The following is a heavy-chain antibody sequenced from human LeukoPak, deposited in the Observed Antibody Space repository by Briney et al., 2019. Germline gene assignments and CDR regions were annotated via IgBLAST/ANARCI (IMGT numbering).Heavy chain of an antibody. D-gene: IGHD3-10*01. J-gene: IGHJ3*02. CDR1: GGSTSGGDYY. CDR2: IYYSGST. CDR3: ARTESMVRGEDAFDI. V-gene: IGHV4-30-4*01. Sequence: PSETLSLTCTVSGGSTSGGDYYWSWIRQPPGKGLEWIGYIYYSGSTYYNPSLKSRITISVDTSKNQFSLKLSSVTAADTAVYFCARTESMVRGEDAFDIWGQGTMVTVSS.